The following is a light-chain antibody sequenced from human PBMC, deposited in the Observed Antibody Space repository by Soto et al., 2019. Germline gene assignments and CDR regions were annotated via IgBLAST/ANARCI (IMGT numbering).Light chain of an antibody. CDR1: SSDIGTYNL. CDR2: EVN. V-gene: IGLV2-23*02. Sequence: QSALTQPDSVSGSPGHSITISCTGTSSDIGTYNLVSWYQQHPCKAPKLMIYEVNKRPSGVSDRFSGAKSGNTASLTISGLQAEDEDDYYGCSYAGSSTLYVFGTGTKLTVL. J-gene: IGLJ1*01. CDR3: CSYAGSSTLYV.